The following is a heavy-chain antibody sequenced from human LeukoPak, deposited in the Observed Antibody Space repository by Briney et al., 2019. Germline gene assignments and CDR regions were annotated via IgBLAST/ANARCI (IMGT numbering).Heavy chain of an antibody. Sequence: SGGSLRLSCAASGFTFSGYAMTWVRQAPGKGLEWVSTISGRGDIIYYADSVEGRFSISRDDSKNTLSLQMNSLRADDTAVYYCAKYRAAALRTFDYWGPGTLVTVSS. J-gene: IGHJ4*02. CDR3: AKYRAAALRTFDY. CDR1: GFTFSGYA. D-gene: IGHD6-25*01. V-gene: IGHV3-23*01. CDR2: ISGRGDII.